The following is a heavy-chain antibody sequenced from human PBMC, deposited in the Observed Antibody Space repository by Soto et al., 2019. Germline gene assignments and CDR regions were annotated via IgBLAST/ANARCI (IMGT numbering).Heavy chain of an antibody. J-gene: IGHJ6*01. Sequence: PGGSLRLSCAVCGFTFINYGIEWVRQAPWKGLVWVSRINSDGTATDYADSVKGRFTVSRDNAKNTLYLQMNSLRAEDTAVYYCRRATSDSAGYYLFSPTAQTYAMDGWGRRNTITVSS. V-gene: IGHV3-74*01. CDR3: RRATSDSAGYYLFSPTAQTYAMDG. CDR1: GFTFINYG. D-gene: IGHD3-22*01. CDR2: INSDGTAT.